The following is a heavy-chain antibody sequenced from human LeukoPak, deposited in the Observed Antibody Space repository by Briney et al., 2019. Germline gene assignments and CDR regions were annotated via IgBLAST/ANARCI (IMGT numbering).Heavy chain of an antibody. CDR2: ITSKPYGETT. CDR1: GFTFNTSF. V-gene: IGHV3-49*04. CDR3: TRVQLEGWFGELIGWFDP. D-gene: IGHD3-10*01. Sequence: GGSLRLSCAASGFTFNTSFMNWVRQAPGKGLEWVGFITSKPYGETTEYAASVKGRFTISRDDSKTVAYLQMNSLKTEDTAVYYCTRVQLEGWFGELIGWFDPWGQGTLVTVSS. J-gene: IGHJ5*02.